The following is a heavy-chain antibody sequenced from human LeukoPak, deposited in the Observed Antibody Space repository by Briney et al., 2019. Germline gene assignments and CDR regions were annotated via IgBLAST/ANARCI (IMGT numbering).Heavy chain of an antibody. CDR2: IYYSGST. D-gene: IGHD5-18*01. CDR3: AREGGYSYGSSALNWLDY. Sequence: SETLSLTCTVSGGSISSSSYYWGWIRQPPGKGLEWIGSIYYSGSTYYNPSLKSRVTISVDTSKNQFSLKLSSVTAADTAVYYCAREGGYSYGSSALNWLDYWGQGTLVTVSS. J-gene: IGHJ4*02. CDR1: GGSISSSSYY. V-gene: IGHV4-39*07.